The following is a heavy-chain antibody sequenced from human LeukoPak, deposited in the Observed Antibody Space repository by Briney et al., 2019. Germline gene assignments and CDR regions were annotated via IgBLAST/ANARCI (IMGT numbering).Heavy chain of an antibody. V-gene: IGHV3-23*01. CDR2: ISGSGGST. J-gene: IGHJ4*02. D-gene: IGHD3-22*01. CDR3: AKAYDSSGYYNYFDY. Sequence: GGSLRLSCAASGFTFSSYAMSWVRQAPGKGLEWVSDISGSGGSTYYADSVKGRFTISRDNSKNTLYLQMNSLRAEDMALYSCAKAYDSSGYYNYFDYWGQGTLVTVSS. CDR1: GFTFSSYA.